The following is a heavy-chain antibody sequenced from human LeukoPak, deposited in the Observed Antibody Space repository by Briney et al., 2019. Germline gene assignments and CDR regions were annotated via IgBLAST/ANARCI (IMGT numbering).Heavy chain of an antibody. D-gene: IGHD3-3*01. CDR2: IYYSGST. V-gene: IGHV4-59*08. CDR1: GGSLSSYY. CDR3: ARIEPRITIFGVVIISAFDI. J-gene: IGHJ3*02. Sequence: SETLSPTRTVSGGSLSSYYWGWVRQPPGEGPGWVGFIYYSGSTNYNPSLKSRVTISVDTSKNQFSLKLSSVTAADTAVYYCARIEPRITIFGVVIISAFDIWGQGTMVTVSS.